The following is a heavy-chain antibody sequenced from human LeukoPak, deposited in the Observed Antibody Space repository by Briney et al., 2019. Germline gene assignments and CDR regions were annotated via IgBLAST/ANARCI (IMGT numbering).Heavy chain of an antibody. CDR1: GFTFSSYA. V-gene: IGHV4-59*08. Sequence: GSLRLSCAASGFTFSSYAMSWVRQPPGKGLEWIGYIYYSGSTNYNPSLKSRVTISVDTSKNQFSLKLSSVTAADTAVYYCARSVGSGYSYGRYYFDYWGQGTLVTVSS. J-gene: IGHJ4*02. CDR3: ARSVGSGYSYGRYYFDY. CDR2: IYYSGST. D-gene: IGHD5-18*01.